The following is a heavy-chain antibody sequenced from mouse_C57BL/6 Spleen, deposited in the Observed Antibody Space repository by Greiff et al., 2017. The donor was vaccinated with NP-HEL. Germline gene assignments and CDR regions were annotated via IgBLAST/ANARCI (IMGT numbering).Heavy chain of an antibody. CDR2: ISDGGSYT. Sequence: EVMLVESGGGLVKPGGSLKLSCAASGFTFSSYAMSWVRQTPEKRLEWVATISDGGSYTYYPDNVKGRFTISRDNAKNNLYLQMSHLKSEDTAMYYCARDRPYSNYEGGAMDYWGQGTSVTVSS. V-gene: IGHV5-4*01. D-gene: IGHD2-5*01. CDR3: ARDRPYSNYEGGAMDY. CDR1: GFTFSSYA. J-gene: IGHJ4*01.